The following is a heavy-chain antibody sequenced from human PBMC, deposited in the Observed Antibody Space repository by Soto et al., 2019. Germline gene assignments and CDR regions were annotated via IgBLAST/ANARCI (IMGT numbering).Heavy chain of an antibody. D-gene: IGHD3-22*01. Sequence: GGSLRLSCAVSGFTFSSYSMNWVRQAPRKGLEWVSSISSSSSYIYYADSVKGRFTISRDNAKNSLYLQMNSLRAEDTAVYYCARDPFTMIVVVTPCLDYWGQGTLVTVSS. CDR3: ARDPFTMIVVVTPCLDY. CDR2: ISSSSSYI. J-gene: IGHJ4*02. CDR1: GFTFSSYS. V-gene: IGHV3-21*01.